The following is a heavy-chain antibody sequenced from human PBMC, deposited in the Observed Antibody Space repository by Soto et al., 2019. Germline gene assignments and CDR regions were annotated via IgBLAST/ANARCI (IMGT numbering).Heavy chain of an antibody. J-gene: IGHJ4*02. V-gene: IGHV5-51*01. CDR1: GYKFTNYW. Sequence: GESLKISCRASGYKFTNYWIGWVRQEAGKGLEWMGFIYPEDSETRYGPTFHGPVTISVDKSSSTAFLQWNSLRASDTAIYYCARVNSVVVTADFDYWGQGTLVTVSS. CDR2: IYPEDSET. CDR3: ARVNSVVVTADFDY. D-gene: IGHD2-21*02.